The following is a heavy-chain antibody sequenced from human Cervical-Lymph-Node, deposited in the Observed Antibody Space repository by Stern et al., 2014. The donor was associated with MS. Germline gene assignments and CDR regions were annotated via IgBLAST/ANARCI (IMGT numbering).Heavy chain of an antibody. CDR2: IYYSGST. CDR1: GGSIRSGDYY. Sequence: VQLVESGPGLVKPSQTLSLTCTVSGGSIRSGDYYWSWIRQPPGKGLEWIGYIYYSGSTYYNPSLKSRVTISVDTSKNQFSLKLSSVTAADTAVYYCASANCSSTSCPNWFDPWGQGTLVTVSS. D-gene: IGHD2-2*01. J-gene: IGHJ5*02. V-gene: IGHV4-30-4*01. CDR3: ASANCSSTSCPNWFDP.